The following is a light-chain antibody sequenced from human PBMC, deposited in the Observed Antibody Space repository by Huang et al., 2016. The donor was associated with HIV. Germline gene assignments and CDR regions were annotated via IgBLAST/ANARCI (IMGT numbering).Light chain of an antibody. J-gene: IGKJ3*01. CDR2: TSS. V-gene: IGKV1-39*01. Sequence: DIQMTQSPSSLSASVGDRVTITCRASETVTTYLSWYQQQPGKAPKLLIHTSSTLQRGVPSRCSGSGSGTQFTLTISSLQPEDFATYYCLQTFTKGDFTFGPGTRVEIK. CDR1: ETVTTY. CDR3: LQTFTKGDFT.